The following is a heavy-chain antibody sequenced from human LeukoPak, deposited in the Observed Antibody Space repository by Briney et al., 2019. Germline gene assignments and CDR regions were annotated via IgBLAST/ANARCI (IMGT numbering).Heavy chain of an antibody. CDR1: GFTFSSYW. Sequence: GGSLRLSCAASGFTFSSYWMSWVRQAPGKGLEWVANIKQDGSEKYYVDSVKGRFTISRDNAKNSLYLQMNSLRAEDTAVYYCATGGYYCSGGSCPDAFDIWGQGTMVTVSS. V-gene: IGHV3-7*01. J-gene: IGHJ3*02. D-gene: IGHD2-15*01. CDR3: ATGGYYCSGGSCPDAFDI. CDR2: IKQDGSEK.